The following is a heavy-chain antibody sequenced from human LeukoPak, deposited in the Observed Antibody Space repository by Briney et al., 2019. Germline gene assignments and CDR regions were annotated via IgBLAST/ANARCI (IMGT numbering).Heavy chain of an antibody. CDR2: IIPILGIA. V-gene: IGHV1-69*04. D-gene: IGHD2-15*01. CDR3: ARGGSSDDY. CDR1: GGTFSSYA. J-gene: IGHJ4*02. Sequence: GASVKVSCKASGGTFSSYAISCVRQAPGQGLEWMGRIIPILGIANYAQKFQGRVTITADKSTSTAYMELSSLRSEDTAVYYCARGGSSDDYWGQGTLVTVSS.